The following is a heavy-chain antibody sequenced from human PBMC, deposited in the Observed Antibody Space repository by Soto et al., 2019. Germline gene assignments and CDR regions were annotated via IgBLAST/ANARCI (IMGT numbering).Heavy chain of an antibody. Sequence: GGSLRLSCAASGFTFSSYAMSWVRQAPGKGLEWVSAISGSGGSTYYADSVKGRFTISRDNSKNTLYLQMNSLRAEETAVYYCAKVLLGYCSSTSCRSTSNGARSDYSNYGGLDYWGQGTLVTVSS. J-gene: IGHJ4*02. CDR1: GFTFSSYA. CDR2: ISGSGGST. D-gene: IGHD2-2*01. V-gene: IGHV3-23*01. CDR3: AKVLLGYCSSTSCRSTSNGARSDYSNYGGLDY.